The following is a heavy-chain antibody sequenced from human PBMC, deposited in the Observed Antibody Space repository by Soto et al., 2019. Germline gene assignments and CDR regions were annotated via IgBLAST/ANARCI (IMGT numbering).Heavy chain of an antibody. V-gene: IGHV1-69*06. CDR1: GYTFTSYA. CDR2: INPSIGTA. CDR3: AREDVEMAEGYFDY. J-gene: IGHJ4*02. Sequence: SVKVSCKASGYTFTSYAMHWVRQAPGQRLEWMGGINPSIGTANYAQKFQGRVTITADKSTSTAYMELSSLRSEDTAVYYCAREDVEMAEGYFDYWGQGTLVTVSS.